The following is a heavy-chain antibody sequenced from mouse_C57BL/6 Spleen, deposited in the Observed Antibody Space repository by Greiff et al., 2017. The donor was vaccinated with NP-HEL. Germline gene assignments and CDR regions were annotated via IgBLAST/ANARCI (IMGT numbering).Heavy chain of an antibody. CDR3: AREGGQLRLHAY. V-gene: IGHV1-81*01. Sequence: LEESGAELARPGASVKLSCKASGYTFTSYGISWVKQRTGQGLEWIGEIYPRSGNTSYNEKFKGKATLTADQSSSTAYMELRSLTSEDAAVYFCAREGGQLRLHAYWGQGTLVTVSA. CDR2: IYPRSGNT. CDR1: GYTFTSYG. D-gene: IGHD3-2*02. J-gene: IGHJ3*01.